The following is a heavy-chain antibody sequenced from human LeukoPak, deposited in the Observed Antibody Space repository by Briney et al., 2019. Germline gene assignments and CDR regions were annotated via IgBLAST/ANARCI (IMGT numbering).Heavy chain of an antibody. V-gene: IGHV3-53*01. CDR1: GFTVSSNY. J-gene: IGHJ3*02. D-gene: IGHD6-19*01. CDR3: ARDRRLIAVAGTFGAFDI. Sequence: GGSLRLSCAASGFTVSSNYMSWVRQAPGKGLEWVSVIYSGGSTYYADSVKGRFTISRDNSKNTLYLQMNSLRAEDTAVYYCARDRRLIAVAGTFGAFDIWGQGTMVTVSS. CDR2: IYSGGST.